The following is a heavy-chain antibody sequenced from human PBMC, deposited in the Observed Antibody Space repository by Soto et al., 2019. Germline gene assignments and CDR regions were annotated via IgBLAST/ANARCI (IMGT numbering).Heavy chain of an antibody. D-gene: IGHD6-13*01. Sequence: VGSLRLSCAASGFAFSTYAMTWVRQAPGKGLEWVSVISGSGGSSYYAASVKGRFTISRDNSKNTLFLQMNGLGAEDTAVYYCAKVTKRAAAGRYEYYKYGMDVWGQGTTVTVSS. CDR3: AKVTKRAAAGRYEYYKYGMDV. CDR1: GFAFSTYA. J-gene: IGHJ6*02. CDR2: ISGSGGSS. V-gene: IGHV3-23*01.